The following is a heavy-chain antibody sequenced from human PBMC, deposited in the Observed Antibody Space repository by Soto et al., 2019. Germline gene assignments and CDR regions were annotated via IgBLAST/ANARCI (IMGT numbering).Heavy chain of an antibody. CDR1: GGTVSAYT. D-gene: IGHD2-8*01. CDR3: ARENGTSSLDY. J-gene: IGHJ4*02. Sequence: QVQLVQSGAEVKKPGSSVKVSCEASGGTVSAYTINWVRQAPGQGLEWMGRIISILDIPNYAQKFQGRLTISADTSTSTTYMELRNLRSEDTATYYCARENGTSSLDYWGQGTLVIVSS. V-gene: IGHV1-69*02. CDR2: IISILDIP.